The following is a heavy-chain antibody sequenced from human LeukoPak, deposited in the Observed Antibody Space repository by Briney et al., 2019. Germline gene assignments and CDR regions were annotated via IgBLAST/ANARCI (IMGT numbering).Heavy chain of an antibody. CDR2: INPSGGDT. CDR1: GYTFTTYY. V-gene: IGHV1-46*01. CDR3: ARGSFAGTGGYYASNPFFDY. Sequence: ASVKVSCKASGYTFTTYYIHWVRQAPGQGLEWVGIINPSGGDTKYAQKFQGRVTLIRDTSTSTVSMELSGLRSEDTAVYYCARGSFAGTGGYYASNPFFDYWGQGTLVTVSS. J-gene: IGHJ4*02. D-gene: IGHD3-22*01.